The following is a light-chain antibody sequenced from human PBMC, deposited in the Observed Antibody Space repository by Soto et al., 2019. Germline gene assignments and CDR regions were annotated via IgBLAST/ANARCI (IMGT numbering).Light chain of an antibody. CDR2: AAS. J-gene: IGKJ5*01. CDR1: QSISSW. Sequence: DIQMTQSPSSVSASVGDRVTITCRASQSISSWLAWYQQKPGTVPKLLSYAASSLQSGVPSRFSGSGAGTEFTLTITSLQPEDFVTYYCQQGDSFPITFGQGTRLEIK. CDR3: QQGDSFPIT. V-gene: IGKV1-12*01.